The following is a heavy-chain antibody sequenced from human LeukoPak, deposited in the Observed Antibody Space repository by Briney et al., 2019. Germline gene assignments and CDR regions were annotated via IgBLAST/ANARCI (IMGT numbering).Heavy chain of an antibody. Sequence: ASVKVSCKASGGTFSSYAISWVRQAPGQGPEWMGRIIPIFGTANYAQKFQGRVTITTDESTSTAYMELSSLRSEDTAVYYCASYPYYYGSGSYYYWGQGTLVTVSS. V-gene: IGHV1-69*05. CDR3: ASYPYYYGSGSYYY. CDR1: GGTFSSYA. D-gene: IGHD3-10*01. CDR2: IIPIFGTA. J-gene: IGHJ4*02.